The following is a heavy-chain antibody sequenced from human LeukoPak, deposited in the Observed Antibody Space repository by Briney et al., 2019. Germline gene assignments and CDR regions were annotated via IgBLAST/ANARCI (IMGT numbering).Heavy chain of an antibody. CDR2: VYYSGST. V-gene: IGHV4-59*11. CDR1: GDSISSHY. CDR3: ARLYYDSSGQYYFDY. J-gene: IGHJ4*02. Sequence: KPSETLSLTCTVSGDSISSHYWSWIRQPPGKGLEWIEYVYYSGSTNYNPSLKSRVTISVDTSKNQFSLKLSSVTAADAAMYYCARLYYDSSGQYYFDYWGQGTLVTVSS. D-gene: IGHD3-22*01.